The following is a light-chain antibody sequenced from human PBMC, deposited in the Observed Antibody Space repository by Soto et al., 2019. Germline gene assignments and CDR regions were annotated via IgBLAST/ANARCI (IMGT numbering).Light chain of an antibody. CDR3: QQYGSSPRT. J-gene: IGKJ1*01. Sequence: EMVLTQSPGTLSLSPGERATLSCRANESVSNRYLAWYQQRPGQAPRVLIYGASSRATGIPDRFSGSGSGTDFTLTISRLEPEDFAVYYCQQYGSSPRTFGQGTKVEIK. CDR1: ESVSNRY. V-gene: IGKV3-20*01. CDR2: GAS.